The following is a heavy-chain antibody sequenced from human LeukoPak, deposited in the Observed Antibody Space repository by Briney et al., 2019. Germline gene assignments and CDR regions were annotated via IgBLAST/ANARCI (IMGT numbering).Heavy chain of an antibody. CDR1: GGSISNSRYY. CDR3: ARKEYDSGRTFDY. CDR2: IQYSGSA. Sequence: KSSETLSLTCTVSGGSISNSRYYWGWIRQPPGKGLEWIGSIQYSGSAYYNPSLKGRVTISVDKSKNQFSLKLTSVTAADTAMYYCARKEYDSGRTFDYWGQGTLVTVSS. V-gene: IGHV4-39*07. J-gene: IGHJ4*02. D-gene: IGHD3-10*01.